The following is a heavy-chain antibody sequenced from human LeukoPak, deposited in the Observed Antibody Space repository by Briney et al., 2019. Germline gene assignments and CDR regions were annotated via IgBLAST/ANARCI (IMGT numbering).Heavy chain of an antibody. CDR3: AKAPVTTCRGAYCYPFDY. CDR1: GFTFSSYG. V-gene: IGHV3-23*01. D-gene: IGHD2-21*01. J-gene: IGHJ4*02. Sequence: GGSLRLSCAASGFTFSSYGMSWVRQAPGKGLEWVSAISGSGGSTYYADSVKGRFTISRDNSKNTLYLQMNSLRAEDTALYYCAKAPVTTCRGAYCYPFDYWGQGTLVTVSS. CDR2: ISGSGGST.